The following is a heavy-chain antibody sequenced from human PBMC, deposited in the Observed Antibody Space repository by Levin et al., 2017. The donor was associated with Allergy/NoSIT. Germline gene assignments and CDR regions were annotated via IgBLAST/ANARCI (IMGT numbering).Heavy chain of an antibody. CDR3: ANYGGNDAFDI. Sequence: GESLKISCAASGFTFSSYSMNWVRQAPGKGLEWVSSISSSSSYIYYADSVKGRFTISRDTAKTSLYLQMNSLRAEDTAVYYCANYGGNDAFDIWGQGTMVTVSS. CDR2: ISSSSSYI. V-gene: IGHV3-21*01. D-gene: IGHD4-23*01. CDR1: GFTFSSYS. J-gene: IGHJ3*02.